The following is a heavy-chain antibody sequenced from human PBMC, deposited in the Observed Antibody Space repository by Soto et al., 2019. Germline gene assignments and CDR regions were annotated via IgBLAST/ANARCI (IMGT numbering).Heavy chain of an antibody. CDR2: IYYSGST. V-gene: IGHV4-59*01. Sequence: PSETLSLTCTVSCASINSNYWSWIRQSPGKGLEWIGYIYYSGSTNYNPSLKSRVTISVDTSTNQFSLKLSSVTAADTAMYYCAREIIVSGWSGNWFDSWGQGTPVTVSS. CDR1: CASINSNY. CDR3: AREIIVSGWSGNWFDS. D-gene: IGHD6-19*01. J-gene: IGHJ5*01.